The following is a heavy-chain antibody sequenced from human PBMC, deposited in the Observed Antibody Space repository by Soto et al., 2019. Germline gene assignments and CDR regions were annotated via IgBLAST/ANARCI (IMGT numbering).Heavy chain of an antibody. V-gene: IGHV3-9*01. J-gene: IGHJ4*02. Sequence: EVQLVESGGGLVQPGRSLRLSCAASGFTFDDYAMHWVRQAPGKGLEWVSGISWNSGSIGYADSVKGRFTISRDNAKNSLSLQMNRRRAEDTGMYYCAKGGQLLTEGGGYWGQGTLVTVS. CDR2: ISWNSGSI. D-gene: IGHD2-2*01. CDR1: GFTFDDYA. CDR3: AKGGQLLTEGGGY.